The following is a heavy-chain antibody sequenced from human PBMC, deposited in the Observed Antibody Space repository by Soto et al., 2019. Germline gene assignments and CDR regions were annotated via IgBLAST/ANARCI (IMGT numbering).Heavy chain of an antibody. CDR1: GFTFSSDA. D-gene: IGHD4-17*01. J-gene: IGHJ4*02. CDR2: ISGSGSNP. CDR3: AKTPLMTIRDGFDH. V-gene: IGHV3-23*01. Sequence: EVQVLESGGGLVQPGGSLRLSCAASGFTFSSDAMSWVRQAPGQGLEWVSAISGSGSNPYYANTVKGRSTISRDHSKNPLDLLMNSLRAEDTALCYCAKTPLMTIRDGFDHWGQGTLGTVSS.